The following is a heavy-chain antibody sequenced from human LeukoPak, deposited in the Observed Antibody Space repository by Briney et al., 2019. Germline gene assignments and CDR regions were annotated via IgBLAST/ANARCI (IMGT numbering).Heavy chain of an antibody. J-gene: IGHJ4*02. CDR2: ISGSGGST. CDR3: AKDLKWFGEFLFDY. CDR1: GFIFSSYA. D-gene: IGHD3-10*01. Sequence: PGGSLRLSCAASGFIFSSYAMSWVRQAPGKGLEWVSAISGSGGSTYYADSVKGRFTISRDNSKNTLYLQMNSLRAEDTAVYYCAKDLKWFGEFLFDYWGQGTLVTVSS. V-gene: IGHV3-23*01.